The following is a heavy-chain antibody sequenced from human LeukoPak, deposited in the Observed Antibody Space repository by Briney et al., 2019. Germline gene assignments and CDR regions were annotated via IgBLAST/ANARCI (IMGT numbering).Heavy chain of an antibody. CDR3: AAQILLCHYY. V-gene: IGHV4-59*02. J-gene: IGHJ4*02. D-gene: IGHD2-2*01. Sequence: SETLSLTCTISGGSVSDYYWSWIRQSPGKGLEWIGYIYHTGSTSYSPSLKSRVTISADTSQNQFSLKLSSVTAADTAVYYCAAQILLCHYYWGQGTLVTVSS. CDR2: IYHTGST. CDR1: GGSVSDYY.